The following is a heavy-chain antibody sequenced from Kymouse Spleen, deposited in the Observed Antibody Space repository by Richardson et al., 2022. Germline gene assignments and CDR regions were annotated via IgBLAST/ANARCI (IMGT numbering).Heavy chain of an antibody. CDR3: AKDITSSSGWTGYYYYYGMDV. CDR1: GFTFDDYT. CDR2: ISWDGGST. D-gene: IGHD6-19*01. V-gene: IGHV3-43*01. J-gene: IGHJ6*02. Sequence: EVQLVESGGVVVQPGGSLRLSCAASGFTFDDYTMHWVRQAPGKGLEWVSLISWDGGSTYYADSVKGRFTISRDNSKNSLYLQMNSLRTEDTALYYCAKDITSSSGWTGYYYYYGMDVWGQGTTVTVSS.